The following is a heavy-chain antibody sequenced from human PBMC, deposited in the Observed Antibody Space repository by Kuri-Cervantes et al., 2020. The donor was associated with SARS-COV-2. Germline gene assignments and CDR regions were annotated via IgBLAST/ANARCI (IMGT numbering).Heavy chain of an antibody. J-gene: IGHJ4*02. CDR2: ISYDGSNR. CDR1: GFTFSSYA. CDR3: AGLDEYSSGWHNDY. D-gene: IGHD6-19*01. V-gene: IGHV3-30-3*01. Sequence: GESLKISCAASGFTFSSYAMHWVRQAPGKGLEWVAVISYDGSNRYYADSVTGRFTISRDNSKNTLYMQMNRLRDEDTAVYYCAGLDEYSSGWHNDYWGQGTLVTVSS.